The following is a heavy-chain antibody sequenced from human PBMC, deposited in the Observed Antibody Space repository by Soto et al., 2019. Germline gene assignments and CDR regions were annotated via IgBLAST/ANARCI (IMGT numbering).Heavy chain of an antibody. D-gene: IGHD4-17*01. CDR3: AKVPKPYGGNTEDAFDI. Sequence: GGSLRLSCAASGFTFSSYGMHWVRQAPGKGLEWVAVISYDGSNKYYADSVKGRFTISRDNSKNTLYLQMNSLRAEDTAVYYCAKVPKPYGGNTEDAFDIWGQGTMVTVSS. J-gene: IGHJ3*02. CDR1: GFTFSSYG. V-gene: IGHV3-30*18. CDR2: ISYDGSNK.